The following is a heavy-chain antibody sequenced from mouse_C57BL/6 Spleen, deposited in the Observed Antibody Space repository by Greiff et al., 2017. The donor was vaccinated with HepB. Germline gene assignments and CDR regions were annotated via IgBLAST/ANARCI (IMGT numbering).Heavy chain of an antibody. V-gene: IGHV1-69*01. D-gene: IGHD1-1*01. J-gene: IGHJ4*01. CDR1: GYTFTSYW. CDR3: ARRGYYGSSYEGGYYAMDY. CDR2: IDPSDSYT. Sequence: QVQLQQPGAELVMPGASVKLSCKASGYTFTSYWMHWVKQRPGQGLEWIGEIDPSDSYTNYNQKFKGQSTLTVDKSSSTAYMQLSSLTSEDSAVYYCARRGYYGSSYEGGYYAMDYWGQGTSVTVSS.